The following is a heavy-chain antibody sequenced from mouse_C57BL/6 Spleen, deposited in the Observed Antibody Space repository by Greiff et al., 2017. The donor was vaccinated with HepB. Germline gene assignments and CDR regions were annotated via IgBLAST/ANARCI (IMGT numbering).Heavy chain of an antibody. CDR3: TTTYSGSSPWFAY. CDR2: IDPEDGDT. Sequence: VQLQQSGAELVRPGASVKLSCTASGFNIKDYYMHWVKQRPEQGLEWIGRIDPEDGDTEYAPKFQGKATMTADTSSNTAYLQLSSLTSEDTAVYYCTTTYSGSSPWFAYWGQGTLVTVSA. V-gene: IGHV14-1*01. J-gene: IGHJ3*01. D-gene: IGHD1-1*01. CDR1: GFNIKDYY.